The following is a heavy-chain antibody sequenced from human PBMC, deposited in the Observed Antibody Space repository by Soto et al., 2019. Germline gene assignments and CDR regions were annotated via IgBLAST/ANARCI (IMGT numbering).Heavy chain of an antibody. CDR1: GGSISSGGYS. CDR3: ARFDILTGSLDY. J-gene: IGHJ4*02. CDR2: IYHSGST. D-gene: IGHD3-9*01. Sequence: SETLSPTCAVSGGSISSGGYSWSWIRQPPGKGLEWIGYIYHSGSTYYNPSLKSRVTISVDRSKNQFSLKLSSVTAADTAVYYCARFDILTGSLDYWGQGTLVTVSS. V-gene: IGHV4-30-2*01.